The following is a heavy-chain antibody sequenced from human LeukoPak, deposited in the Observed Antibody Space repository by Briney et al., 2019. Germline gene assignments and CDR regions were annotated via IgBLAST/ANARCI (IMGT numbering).Heavy chain of an antibody. J-gene: IGHJ4*02. V-gene: IGHV4-34*01. CDR2: INHSGST. Sequence: PSETLSLTCAVYGGSFSGYSWSWIRQPPGKGLEWIGEINHSGSTNYNPSLKSRVTISVDTSKNQFSLKLSSVTAADTAVYYCARVDCGGDCWLDYWGQGTLVTVSS. D-gene: IGHD2-21*02. CDR1: GGSFSGYS. CDR3: ARVDCGGDCWLDY.